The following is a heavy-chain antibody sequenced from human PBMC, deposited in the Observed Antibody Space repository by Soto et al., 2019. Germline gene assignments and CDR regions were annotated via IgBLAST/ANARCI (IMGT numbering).Heavy chain of an antibody. CDR3: AKASFDQRSAYPPYHWFDT. CDR2: ITWDGGRA. Sequence: EVQLVESGGVVVQPGGSLRLSCAASGFTFDDYTMYWVRQGPGKGLEWVSLITWDGGRAQYADSVKGRFTISRDNSKDSLYLQMHSLKTEDTALYYCAKASFDQRSAYPPYHWFDTWGQGTLVTVSS. V-gene: IGHV3-43*01. D-gene: IGHD3-3*01. CDR1: GFTFDDYT. J-gene: IGHJ5*02.